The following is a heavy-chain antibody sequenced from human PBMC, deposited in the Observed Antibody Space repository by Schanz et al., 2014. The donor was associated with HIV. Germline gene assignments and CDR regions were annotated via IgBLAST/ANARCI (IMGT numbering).Heavy chain of an antibody. J-gene: IGHJ4*01. V-gene: IGHV4-31*11. D-gene: IGHD2-21*02. CDR1: GGSISSGGHF. Sequence: QVQLQESGPGLVKPSQTLSLTCVVSGGSISSGGHFWSWIRQHPGKGLEWIGYIYYSGSTNYNPSLKSRVTMSVDTSKNQFSLKLTSVTAADTAVYFCARGDFGGNSVDYWGHGNLVTVSS. CDR3: ARGDFGGNSVDY. CDR2: IYYSGST.